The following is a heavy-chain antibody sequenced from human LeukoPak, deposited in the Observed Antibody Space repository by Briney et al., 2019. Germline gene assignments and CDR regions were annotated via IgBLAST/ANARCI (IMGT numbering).Heavy chain of an antibody. Sequence: GGSLRLSCAASGFTFSSYAMTWVRQAPGMGLEWVSAISGSGGGTYYVDSVKGRFTISRDNSKNTLYLQMNSVRAEDTAIYYCAKGMAAAGTNSYYFGMDVWGQGTTVTVSS. CDR1: GFTFSSYA. V-gene: IGHV3-23*01. D-gene: IGHD6-13*01. J-gene: IGHJ6*02. CDR2: ISGSGGGT. CDR3: AKGMAAAGTNSYYFGMDV.